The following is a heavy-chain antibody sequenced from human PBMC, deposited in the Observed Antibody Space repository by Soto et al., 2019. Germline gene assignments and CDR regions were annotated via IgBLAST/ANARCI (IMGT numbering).Heavy chain of an antibody. V-gene: IGHV4-31*03. CDR1: GGSISSGGYY. D-gene: IGHD3-22*01. J-gene: IGHJ4*02. Sequence: QVQLQESGPGLVKPSQTLSLTCTVSGGSISSGGYYWSWIRRHQGKGLEWIGYIYYSGSTSYNPSLKSRVTIAVDTSKNQFSLKLSSVTAADTAVYYCASRVDYDSSGSYFDYWGQGTLVTVSS. CDR3: ASRVDYDSSGSYFDY. CDR2: IYYSGST.